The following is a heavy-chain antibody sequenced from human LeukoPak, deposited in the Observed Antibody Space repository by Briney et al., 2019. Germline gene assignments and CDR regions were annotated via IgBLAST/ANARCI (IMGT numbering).Heavy chain of an antibody. CDR2: IWSDGFNK. D-gene: IGHD3-16*01. CDR3: AKDPFAFRLGAFDS. Sequence: GGSLRLSCAASGFTFSSYGIHWVRQAPGKGLEWVVFIWSDGFNKYYADSVKGRFIISRDNSKNTLYLQMNSLRVEDTAVYYCAKDPFAFRLGAFDSWGQGTMVTVSS. V-gene: IGHV3-30*02. J-gene: IGHJ3*01. CDR1: GFTFSSYG.